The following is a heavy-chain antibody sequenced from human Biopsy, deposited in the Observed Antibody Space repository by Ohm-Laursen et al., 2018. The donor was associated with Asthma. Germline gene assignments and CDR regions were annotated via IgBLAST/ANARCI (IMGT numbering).Heavy chain of an antibody. J-gene: IGHJ6*02. D-gene: IGHD6-13*01. Sequence: SETLSLTWSLSSGSGGYMRSGNYYWGWIRQPPGKGLEWIGSIYYSGTTYYNPSLESRVTVSAGTSKNQVSLKLTSVTAADTAVYYCVRGSSSWHHGPFHYYYGLDVWDQGTTATVSS. CDR1: SGSGGYMRSGNYY. CDR3: VRGSSSWHHGPFHYYYGLDV. CDR2: IYYSGTT. V-gene: IGHV4-39*01.